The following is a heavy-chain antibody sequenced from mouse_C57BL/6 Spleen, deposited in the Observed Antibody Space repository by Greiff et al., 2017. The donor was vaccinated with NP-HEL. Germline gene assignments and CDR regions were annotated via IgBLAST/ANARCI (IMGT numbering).Heavy chain of an antibody. CDR3: ARGYDGYYNYAMDY. D-gene: IGHD2-3*01. CDR2: ISYDGSN. J-gene: IGHJ4*01. Sequence: VQLKESGPGLVKPSQSLSLTCSVTGYSITSGYYWNWIRQFPGNKLEWMGYISYDGSNNYNPSLKNRISITRDTSKNQFFLKLNSVTTEDTATYYCARGYDGYYNYAMDYWGQGTSGTVSS. V-gene: IGHV3-6*01. CDR1: GYSITSGYY.